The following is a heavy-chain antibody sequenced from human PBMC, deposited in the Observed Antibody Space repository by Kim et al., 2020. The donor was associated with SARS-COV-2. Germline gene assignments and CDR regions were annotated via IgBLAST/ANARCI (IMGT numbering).Heavy chain of an antibody. V-gene: IGHV3-23*01. D-gene: IGHD2-15*01. CDR1: GFTFSSYA. CDR3: AKDVVGDEDYFDY. J-gene: IGHJ4*02. CDR2: ISGSGGST. Sequence: GGSRRLSCAASGFTFSSYAMSWVRQAPGKGLEWVSAISGSGGSTYYADSVKGRFTISRDNSKNKLYLQMNSLRAEDTAVYYCAKDVVGDEDYFDYWGQGTLVTVSS.